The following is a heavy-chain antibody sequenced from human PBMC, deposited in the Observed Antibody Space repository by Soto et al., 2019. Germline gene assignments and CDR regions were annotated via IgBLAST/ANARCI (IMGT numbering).Heavy chain of an antibody. Sequence: PGGSLRLSCAASGFTFHTYTMNWVRQAPGKGLEWVSSISSSSAYIYYADSVKGRFTISRDNAKDSLSLQMNGLRAEDTAVYYCARDRKLGPGPNYYYYGMDVWGQGTTVTVSS. CDR3: ARDRKLGPGPNYYYYGMDV. CDR1: GFTFHTYT. J-gene: IGHJ6*02. V-gene: IGHV3-21*01. CDR2: ISSSSAYI.